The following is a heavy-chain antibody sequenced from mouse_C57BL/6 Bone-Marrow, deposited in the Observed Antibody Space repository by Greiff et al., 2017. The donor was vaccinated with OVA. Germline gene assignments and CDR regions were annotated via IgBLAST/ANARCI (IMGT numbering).Heavy chain of an antibody. D-gene: IGHD1-1*01. Sequence: QVQLKESGAELVKPGASVKLSCKASGYTFTEYTIHWVKQRSGQGLEWIGWFYPGSGSIKYNEKFKDKATLTADKSSSTVYMELSRLTSEDSAVYFCARHEGRDYYGSCYFDYWGQGTTLTVSS. CDR1: GYTFTEYT. J-gene: IGHJ2*01. CDR2: FYPGSGSI. CDR3: ARHEGRDYYGSCYFDY. V-gene: IGHV1-62-2*01.